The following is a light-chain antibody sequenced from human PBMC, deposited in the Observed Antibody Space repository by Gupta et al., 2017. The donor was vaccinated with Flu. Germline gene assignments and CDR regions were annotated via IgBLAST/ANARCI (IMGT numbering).Light chain of an antibody. Sequence: EIQMTQSPSTLPASIGDSVTITCRASESITNWLAWYQRKPGRAPKLLIYRTSTLADGVPSRFSDSASGTDFTLAISSLQPDDFATYFCQQYNNYSPTFGPGTKV. CDR1: ESITNW. CDR2: RTS. CDR3: QQYNNYSPT. J-gene: IGKJ3*01. V-gene: IGKV1-5*03.